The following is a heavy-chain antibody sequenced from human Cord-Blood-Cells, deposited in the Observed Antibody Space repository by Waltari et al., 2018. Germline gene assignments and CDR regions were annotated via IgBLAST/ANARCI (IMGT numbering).Heavy chain of an antibody. D-gene: IGHD1-7*01. V-gene: IGHV1-69*01. CDR2: VLPIFGTA. CDR1: GGTFSSYA. CDR3: ARDNLPGNWNYGRGAFDI. Sequence: QVQLVQSGAEVKKPGSSVKVSCKASGGTFSSYAISWVRQAPGQGLEWMGGVLPIFGTANYEQKFQGRVTITADESTSTAYMELSSLRSEDTAVYYCARDNLPGNWNYGRGAFDIWGQGTMVTVSS. J-gene: IGHJ3*02.